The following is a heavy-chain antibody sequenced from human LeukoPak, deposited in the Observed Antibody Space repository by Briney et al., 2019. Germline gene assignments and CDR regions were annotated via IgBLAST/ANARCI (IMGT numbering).Heavy chain of an antibody. J-gene: IGHJ6*02. CDR3: AKDIYCSSTSCYGMDV. CDR2: ISYDGSNK. Sequence: GGSLRLSCAASGFTFSSYGMHWVRQAPGKGLGWVAVISYDGSNKYYADSVKGRFTISRDNSKNTLYLQMNSLRAEDTAVYYCAKDIYCSSTSCYGMDVWGQGTTVTVSS. CDR1: GFTFSSYG. V-gene: IGHV3-30*18. D-gene: IGHD2-2*01.